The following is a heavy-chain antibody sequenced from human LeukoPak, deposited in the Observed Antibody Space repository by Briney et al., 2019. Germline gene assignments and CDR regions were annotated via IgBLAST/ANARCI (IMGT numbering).Heavy chain of an antibody. D-gene: IGHD3-3*01. J-gene: IGHJ3*02. V-gene: IGHV3-53*01. CDR2: IYSGGST. CDR1: GFTVSSNY. Sequence: GGSLRLSCAASGFTVSSNYMSWVRQAPGKGLKWVSVIYSGGSTYYADSVKGRFTISRDNSKNTLYLQMNSLRAEDTAVYYCARGSGLAAFDIWGQGTMVTVSS. CDR3: ARGSGLAAFDI.